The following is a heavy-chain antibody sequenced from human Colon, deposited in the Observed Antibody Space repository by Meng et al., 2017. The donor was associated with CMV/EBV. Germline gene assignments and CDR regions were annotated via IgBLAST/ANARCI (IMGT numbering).Heavy chain of an antibody. CDR1: GFTFSSYS. CDR3: ARVPSLQPDAFDI. J-gene: IGHJ3*02. V-gene: IGHV3-21*01. Sequence: GESLKISCAASGFTFSSYSMNWVRQAPGKGLEWVSSISSSSGYIYYADSVKGRFTISRDNAKNSLYLQMNSLRAEDTAVYYCARVPSLQPDAFDIWGQGTMATVSS. D-gene: IGHD1-1*01. CDR2: ISSSSGYI.